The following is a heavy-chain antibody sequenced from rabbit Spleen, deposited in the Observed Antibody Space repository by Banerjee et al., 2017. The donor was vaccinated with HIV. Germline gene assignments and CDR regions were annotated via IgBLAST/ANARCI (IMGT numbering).Heavy chain of an antibody. CDR3: ARDGAGSSYFNL. J-gene: IGHJ4*01. CDR1: GFDFSNYG. CDR2: IEPIFGNT. V-gene: IGHV1S47*01. Sequence: QEQLVESGGGLVQPGGSLKLSCKASGFDFSNYGVSWVRQAPGKGLEWIGYIEPIFGNTYYANWVNGRFTISSHNAQNTLYLQLNSLTAADTATYFCARDGAGSSYFNLWGPGTLVTVS. D-gene: IGHD8-1*01.